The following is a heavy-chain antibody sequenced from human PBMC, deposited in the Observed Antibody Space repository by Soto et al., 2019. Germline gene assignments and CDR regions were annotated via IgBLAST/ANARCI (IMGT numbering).Heavy chain of an antibody. CDR1: GVSISSYY. CDR3: ARGPAYIDGWRTFDL. J-gene: IGHJ4*02. V-gene: IGHV4-59*01. CDR2: MYYSGST. D-gene: IGHD6-19*01. Sequence: SETLSLTCTVSGVSISSYYWSWIRQSPGKGLEWIASMYYSGSTKYNPALRSRVTMSEDTSKNQFSLRLSSVTAADTAVYFCARGPAYIDGWRTFDLWGRGIRVTSPQ.